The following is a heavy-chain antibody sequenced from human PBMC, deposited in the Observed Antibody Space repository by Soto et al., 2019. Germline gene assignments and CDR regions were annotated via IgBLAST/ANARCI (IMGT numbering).Heavy chain of an antibody. CDR1: GGSFSGYY. CDR3: ARGLGITGTTGDYYGSGSYRVFDI. D-gene: IGHD3-10*01. Sequence: QVQLQQWGAGLLKPSETLSLTCAVYGGSFSGYYWSWIRQPPGKGLEWIGEINHSGSTNYNPSLKSRVTISVDTSKNQFSLKLSSVTAADTAVYYCARGLGITGTTGDYYGSGSYRVFDIWGQGTMVTVSS. V-gene: IGHV4-34*01. J-gene: IGHJ3*02. CDR2: INHSGST.